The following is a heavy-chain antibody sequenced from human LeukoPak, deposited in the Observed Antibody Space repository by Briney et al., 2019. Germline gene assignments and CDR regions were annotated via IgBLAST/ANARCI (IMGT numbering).Heavy chain of an antibody. Sequence: PGGSLRLSCAASGFTVSSNDMSWVRQAPGKGQEWVSLIYAGGSASAYYADSVKGRFTGSRHDSKNTLDLQMNSLKPDDTAVYYCLRQGVGSPPRWGQGTLVTVSS. V-gene: IGHV3-53*04. CDR2: IYAGGSASA. CDR1: GFTVSSND. J-gene: IGHJ4*02. D-gene: IGHD1-26*01. CDR3: LRQGVGSPPR.